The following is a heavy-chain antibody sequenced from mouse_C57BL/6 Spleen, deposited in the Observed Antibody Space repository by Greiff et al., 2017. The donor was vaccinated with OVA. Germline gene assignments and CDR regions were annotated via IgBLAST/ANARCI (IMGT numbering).Heavy chain of an antibody. V-gene: IGHV1-42*01. CDR1: GYSFTGYY. CDR3: ARYYYGSSYYYFDY. D-gene: IGHD1-1*01. CDR2: INPSTGGT. Sequence: EVQLQQSGPELVKPGASVKISCKASGYSFTGYYMNWVKQSPEKSLEWIGEINPSTGGTTYNQKFKAKATLTVDKSSSTAYMQLKSLTSEDSAVYYCARYYYGSSYYYFDYWGQGTTLTVSS. J-gene: IGHJ2*01.